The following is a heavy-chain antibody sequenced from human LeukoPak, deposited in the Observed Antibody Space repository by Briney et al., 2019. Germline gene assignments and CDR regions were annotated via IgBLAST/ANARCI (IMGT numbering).Heavy chain of an antibody. CDR1: GYSISSGYY. J-gene: IGHJ4*02. CDR3: ARGLFTAMEK. CDR2: IYHSGST. V-gene: IGHV4-38-2*02. D-gene: IGHD5-18*01. Sequence: SETLSLTCTVSGYSISSGYYWGWIRQPPGKGLEWIGSIYHSGSTYYNPSLKSRVTISVDTSKNQFSLKLSSVTAADTAVYYCARGLFTAMEKWGQGTLVTVSS.